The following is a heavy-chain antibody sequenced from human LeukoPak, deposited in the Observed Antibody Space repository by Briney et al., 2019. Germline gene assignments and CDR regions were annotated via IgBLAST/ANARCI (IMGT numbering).Heavy chain of an antibody. V-gene: IGHV4-34*01. CDR1: GGSFSGYY. J-gene: IGHJ1*01. CDR3: ARGAERDFQH. D-gene: IGHD5-24*01. CDR2: INHSGST. Sequence: PSETLSFTCAVYGGSFSGYYWSWIRQPPGKGLEWIGEINHSGSTNYNPSLKSRVTISVDTSKNQFSLKLSSVTAADTAVYYCARGAERDFQHWGQGTLVTVSS.